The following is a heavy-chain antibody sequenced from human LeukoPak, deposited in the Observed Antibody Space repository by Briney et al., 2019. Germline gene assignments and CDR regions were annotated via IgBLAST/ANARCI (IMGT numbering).Heavy chain of an antibody. CDR2: ISNSGTT. CDR3: ARVVRGAVTSNCFDP. J-gene: IGHJ5*02. Sequence: SETLSLTCTVSGGSINDYYWTWIRQAPGKGLEWLGYISNSGTTDYNPSLKSRVAMSVDTSKNEFSLKVTSVTAADTAMYYCARVVRGAVTSNCFDPWGQGTLVTVSS. D-gene: IGHD4-17*01. V-gene: IGHV4-59*01. CDR1: GGSINDYY.